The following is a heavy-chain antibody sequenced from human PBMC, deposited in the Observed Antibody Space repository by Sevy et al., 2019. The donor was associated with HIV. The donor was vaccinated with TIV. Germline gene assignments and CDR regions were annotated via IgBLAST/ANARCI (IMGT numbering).Heavy chain of an antibody. CDR3: ARHEVSGWYFDL. Sequence: SETLSLTCTVSGGSISSYYWSWIRQPPGKGLEWIGYIYYSGSTNYNPSLKSRVTISVDTSKNQFSLKLSSVTAADTAVYYCARHEVSGWYFDLWGRGTLVTVSS. V-gene: IGHV4-59*08. J-gene: IGHJ2*01. CDR1: GGSISSYY. CDR2: IYYSGST.